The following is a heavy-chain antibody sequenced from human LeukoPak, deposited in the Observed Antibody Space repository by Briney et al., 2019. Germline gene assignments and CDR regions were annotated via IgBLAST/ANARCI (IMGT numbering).Heavy chain of an antibody. CDR3: ARDRVGGDLTGVSLY. J-gene: IGHJ4*01. V-gene: IGHV1-18*01. CDR2: ISAYNGNT. D-gene: IGHD4-17*01. CDR1: GYPFDNFG. Sequence: ASVKVSCKASGYPFDNFGLTWVRQAPGQGLEWMGWISAYNGNTHYAQKFRGRLTLTTETSTSTAYLELRSLKSDDTAVYYCARDRVGGDLTGVSLYWGQGTLVTLSS.